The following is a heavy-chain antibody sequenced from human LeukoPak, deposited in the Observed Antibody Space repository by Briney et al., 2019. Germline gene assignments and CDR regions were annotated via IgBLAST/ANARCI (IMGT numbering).Heavy chain of an antibody. D-gene: IGHD5-18*01. CDR1: GFTFSSNW. V-gene: IGHV3-7*01. CDR2: IKQDGSEK. J-gene: IGHJ4*02. CDR3: ARGRLNSYGYFDY. Sequence: QTGGSLRLSCAASGFTFSSNWMSWVRQAPGKGLEWVANIKQDGSEKYYVDSVKGRFTISRDNAKNSLYLQMNSLRAEDTAVYYCARGRLNSYGYFDYWGQGTLVTVSS.